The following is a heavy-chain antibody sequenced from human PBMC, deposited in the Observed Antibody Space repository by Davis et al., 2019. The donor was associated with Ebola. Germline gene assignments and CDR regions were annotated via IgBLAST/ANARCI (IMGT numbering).Heavy chain of an antibody. J-gene: IGHJ4*02. CDR3: ARHPLSTVTKNFDY. V-gene: IGHV4-4*02. CDR2: IYHSGST. Sequence: MPSETLSLTCAVSGGSISSSNWWSWVRQPPGKGLEWIGEIYHSGSTNYNPSLKSRVTISVDTSKNQFSLKLSSVTAADTAVYYCARHPLSTVTKNFDYWGQGTLVTVSS. CDR1: GGSISSSNW. D-gene: IGHD4-17*01.